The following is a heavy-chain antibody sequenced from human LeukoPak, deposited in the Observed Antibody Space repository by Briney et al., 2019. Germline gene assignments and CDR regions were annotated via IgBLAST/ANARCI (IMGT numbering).Heavy chain of an antibody. CDR1: GGSISSSSYY. J-gene: IGHJ5*02. D-gene: IGHD3-3*01. CDR3: ARHERQYYDFWSGYNRNWFDP. Sequence: SETLSLTCTVSGGSISSSSYYWGWIRQPPGKGLEWIGSIYYSGSTYYNPSLKSRVTISVDMSKNQFSLELSSVTAADTAVYYCARHERQYYDFWSGYNRNWFDPWGQGTLVTVSS. CDR2: IYYSGST. V-gene: IGHV4-39*01.